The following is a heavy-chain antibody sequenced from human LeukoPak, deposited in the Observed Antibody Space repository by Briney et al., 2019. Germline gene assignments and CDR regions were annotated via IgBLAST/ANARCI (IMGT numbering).Heavy chain of an antibody. D-gene: IGHD3-22*01. V-gene: IGHV3-66*01. CDR1: GFTVSSNY. CDR2: IYSGGST. CDR3: ARDQESSGYYPGFDL. J-gene: IGHJ2*01. Sequence: GGSLRLSCAASGFTVSSNYMSWVRQAPGKGLEWVSVIYSGGSTYYADSVKGRFTISRDNSENTLYLQMNSLRAEDTAVYYCARDQESSGYYPGFDLWGRGTLVTVSS.